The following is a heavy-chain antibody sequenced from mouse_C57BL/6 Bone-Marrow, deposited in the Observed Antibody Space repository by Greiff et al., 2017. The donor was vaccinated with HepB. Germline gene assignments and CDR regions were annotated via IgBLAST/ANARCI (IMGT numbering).Heavy chain of an antibody. CDR2: ISSGGSYT. CDR3: ARHGTGYYFDY. D-gene: IGHD4-1*01. CDR1: GFTFSSYG. Sequence: EVQGVESGGDLVKPGGSLKLSCAASGFTFSSYGMSWVRQTPDKRLEWVATISSGGSYTYYPDSVKGRFTISRDNAKNTLYLQMSSLKSEDTAMYYCARHGTGYYFDYWGQGTTLTVSS. J-gene: IGHJ2*01. V-gene: IGHV5-6*01.